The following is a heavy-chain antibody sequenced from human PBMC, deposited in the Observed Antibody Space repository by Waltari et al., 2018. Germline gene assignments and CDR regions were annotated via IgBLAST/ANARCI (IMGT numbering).Heavy chain of an antibody. CDR3: AKQLYCGDNCYGNYFDY. V-gene: IGHV3-43*02. D-gene: IGHD2-21*01. CDR2: INGDGDKA. Sequence: ARPAESGGGSVQVGGSLRLSCRVSGFSVGDYLFHWPRQVPGKGLEWVALINGDGDKAFSADSVKGRFTISNDKRTNSLFLQMDSLRRDDTGFYFCAKQLYCGDNCYGNYFDYLGQGTLVTVSS. CDR1: GFSVGDYL. J-gene: IGHJ4*02.